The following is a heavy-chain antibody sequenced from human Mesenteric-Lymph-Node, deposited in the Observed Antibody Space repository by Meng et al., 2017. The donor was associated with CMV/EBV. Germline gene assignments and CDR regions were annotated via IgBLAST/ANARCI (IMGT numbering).Heavy chain of an antibody. D-gene: IGHD2-2*01. CDR1: GFPFGTNA. J-gene: IGHJ4*02. Sequence: GGSLRLSCAASGFPFGTNAMTWVRQPPRKGLEWVSAITGIGSVIYYADSVKGRFTISRDDSKNSVYLQVSSLRADDTAVYYCATYHRGPDYYLDHWGQGTLVTVSS. CDR2: ITGIGSVI. CDR3: ATYHRGPDYYLDH. V-gene: IGHV3-23*01.